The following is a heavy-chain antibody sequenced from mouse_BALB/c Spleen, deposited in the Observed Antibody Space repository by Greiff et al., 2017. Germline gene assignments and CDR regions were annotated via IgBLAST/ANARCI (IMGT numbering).Heavy chain of an antibody. CDR3: ARSGYDYGAWFAY. Sequence: EVQLVESGPSLVKPSQTLSLTCSVTGDSITSGYWNWIRKFPGNKLEYMGYISYSGSTYYNPSLKSRISITRDTSKNQYYLQLNSVTTEDTATYYCARSGYDYGAWFAYWGQGTLVTVSA. CDR1: GDSITSGY. CDR2: ISYSGST. V-gene: IGHV3-8*02. J-gene: IGHJ3*01. D-gene: IGHD2-4*01.